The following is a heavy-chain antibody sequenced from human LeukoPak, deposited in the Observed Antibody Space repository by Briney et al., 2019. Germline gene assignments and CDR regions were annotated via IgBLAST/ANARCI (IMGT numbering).Heavy chain of an antibody. CDR1: GGTFSSYA. CDR2: IIPIFGIA. D-gene: IGHD5-24*01. J-gene: IGHJ4*02. Sequence: ASVKVSCKASGGTFSSYAISWVRQAPGQGLEWMGRIIPIFGIANYAQKFQGRVTITADKSTSTAYMELSSLRSEDTAVYYCARDSMATGDYWGQRTLVTVSS. V-gene: IGHV1-69*04. CDR3: ARDSMATGDY.